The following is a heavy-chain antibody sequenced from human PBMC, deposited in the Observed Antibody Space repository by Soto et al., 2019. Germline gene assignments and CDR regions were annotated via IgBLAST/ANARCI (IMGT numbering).Heavy chain of an antibody. CDR3: ARYNSYAIDY. V-gene: IGHV4-59*01. D-gene: IGHD2-8*01. CDR1: GTSIRSYH. J-gene: IGHJ4*02. CDR2: IHYSGTT. Sequence: PSLTLSLTCTVSGTSIRSYHRSWIRQPPGKGLGWIANIHYSGTTNYNPALASRVTLSVDTSKNQFSLKMTSVTAADRAMYFCARYNSYAIDYWGRGTLVTVSS.